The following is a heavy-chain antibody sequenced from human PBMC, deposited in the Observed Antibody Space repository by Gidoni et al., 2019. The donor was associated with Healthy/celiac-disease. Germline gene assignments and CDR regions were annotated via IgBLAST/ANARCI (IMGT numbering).Heavy chain of an antibody. V-gene: IGHV3-30*01. CDR1: GLPFCSYA. J-gene: IGHJ5*02. CDR3: ARRQQLSSYNWFDP. Sequence: QVQLVESGGGVVQPGRSLRLSCAAPGLPFCSYAMHWVRQAPGKGLEWVAVISYDGSNKYYADSVKGRFTISRDNSKNTLYLQMNSLRAEDTAVYYCARRQQLSSYNWFDPWGQGTLVTVSS. D-gene: IGHD6-13*01. CDR2: ISYDGSNK.